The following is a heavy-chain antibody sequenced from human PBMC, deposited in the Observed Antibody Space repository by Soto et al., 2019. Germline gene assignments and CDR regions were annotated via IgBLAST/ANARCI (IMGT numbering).Heavy chain of an antibody. D-gene: IGHD6-19*01. CDR2: ISGSGGST. J-gene: IGHJ4*02. Sequence: EVQLLESGGGLVQPGGSLRLSCAASGFTFSSYAMSWVRQAPGKGLEWVSAISGSGGSTYYADSVKGRFTISRDNSRNTLYLQMNSLRAEDTAVYYCAKGSSGWYERFDYWGQGTLVTVSS. CDR3: AKGSSGWYERFDY. CDR1: GFTFSSYA. V-gene: IGHV3-23*01.